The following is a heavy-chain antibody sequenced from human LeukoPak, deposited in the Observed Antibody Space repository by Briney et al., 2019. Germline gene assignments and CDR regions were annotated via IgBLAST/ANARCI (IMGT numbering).Heavy chain of an antibody. V-gene: IGHV3-66*01. D-gene: IGHD2-8*01. J-gene: IGHJ4*02. CDR2: IYSGGST. CDR3: ARVPCTNGVCYEDY. CDR1: GITVSSNY. Sequence: GGSLRLSCAASGITVSSNYMSWVRQAPGKGLEWVSVIYSGGSTYYADSVKGRFTISRDNSKNTLYLQMNSLRAEDTAVYYCARVPCTNGVCYEDYWGQGTLVTVSS.